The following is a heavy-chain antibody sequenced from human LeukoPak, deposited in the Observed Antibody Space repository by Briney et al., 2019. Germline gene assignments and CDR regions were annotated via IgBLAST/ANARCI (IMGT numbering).Heavy chain of an antibody. Sequence: PSETLSLTCTVSGGSISSYYWSWIRQPAGKGLEWIGRIYTSGSTNYNPSLKSRVTMSVDTSKNQFSLKLSSVTAADTAVYHCARDPARGYSYGSYYYYYYGMDVWGQGTTVTVSS. CDR2: IYTSGST. J-gene: IGHJ6*02. CDR3: ARDPARGYSYGSYYYYYYGMDV. CDR1: GGSISSYY. V-gene: IGHV4-4*07. D-gene: IGHD5-18*01.